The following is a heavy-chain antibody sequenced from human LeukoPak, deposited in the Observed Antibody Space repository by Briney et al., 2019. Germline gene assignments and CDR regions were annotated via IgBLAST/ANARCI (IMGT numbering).Heavy chain of an antibody. Sequence: GGSLRLSCAASGFTFGIYAVSWVRQPPGNGLEWVSTIIGSGGSTYYADSLKGRFTISRDNSKNTLYLQMNSPRVEATALYYCAKESVQDAPLYGVDGWGQGTQVTVSS. CDR3: AKESVQDAPLYGVDG. CDR1: GFTFGIYA. J-gene: IGHJ4*02. V-gene: IGHV3-23*01. CDR2: IIGSGGST. D-gene: IGHD1-1*01.